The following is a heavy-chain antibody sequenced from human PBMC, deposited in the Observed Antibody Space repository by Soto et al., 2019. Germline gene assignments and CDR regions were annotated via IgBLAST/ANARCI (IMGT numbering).Heavy chain of an antibody. CDR3: STGHGGN. D-gene: IGHD3-10*01. CDR2: IKSTSDGGTA. Sequence: EAQLVESGGGLVKPGGSARLSCAASGFTLSNAWMSWVRQAPGKGLECVGRIKSTSDGGTADYAAPVKGRFTISRDDSKNTLNLQMDSLKTEDTAVYYCSTGHGGNWGQGTLVTVSS. CDR1: GFTLSNAW. V-gene: IGHV3-15*01. J-gene: IGHJ4*02.